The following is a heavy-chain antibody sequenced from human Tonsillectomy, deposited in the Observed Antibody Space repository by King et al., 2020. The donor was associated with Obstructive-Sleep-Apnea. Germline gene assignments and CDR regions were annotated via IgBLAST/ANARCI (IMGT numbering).Heavy chain of an antibody. J-gene: IGHJ4*02. CDR2: INSDGSST. V-gene: IGHV3-74*01. CDR1: GFTFSSYW. D-gene: IGHD2-15*01. CDR3: ASQGRRGYCSGGSCLVDY. Sequence: VQLVESGGGLVQPGGSLRLSCAASGFTFSSYWMHWVRHAPGKGLVWVSRINSDGSSTSYADSVKGRFTISRDNAKNTLYLQMNSLRAEDTAVYYCASQGRRGYCSGGSCLVDYWGQGTLVTVSS.